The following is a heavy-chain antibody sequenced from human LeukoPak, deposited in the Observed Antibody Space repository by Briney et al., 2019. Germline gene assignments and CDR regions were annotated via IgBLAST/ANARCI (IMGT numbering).Heavy chain of an antibody. CDR2: IIPIFGTA. CDR1: GGTFSSYA. Sequence: ASVKVSCKASGGTFSSYAISWVRQAPGQGLEWMVGIIPIFGTANYAQKFQGRVTITADESTSTAYMELSSLRSEDTAVYYCAREDCSSTSCAYGDAFDIWGQGTMVTVSS. CDR3: AREDCSSTSCAYGDAFDI. J-gene: IGHJ3*02. D-gene: IGHD2-2*01. V-gene: IGHV1-69*13.